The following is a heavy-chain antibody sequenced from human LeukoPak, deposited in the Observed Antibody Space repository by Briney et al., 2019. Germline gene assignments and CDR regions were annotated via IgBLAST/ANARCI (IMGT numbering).Heavy chain of an antibody. D-gene: IGHD2-2*01. CDR3: AKDSEGGTCFYDYMDV. CDR2: VSWKGGSI. CDR1: GFTFDDYA. V-gene: IGHV3-9*01. J-gene: IGHJ6*03. Sequence: GRSLRLSCVASGFTFDDYAMHWVRQAPGKGLEWVSSVSWKGGSIGYADSVKGRFTISRDNAKNSLYLQMNSLRPEDTALYYCAKDSEGGTCFYDYMDVWGKGTTVTVSS.